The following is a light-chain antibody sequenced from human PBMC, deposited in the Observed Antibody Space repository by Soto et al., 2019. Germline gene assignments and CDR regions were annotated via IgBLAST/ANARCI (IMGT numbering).Light chain of an antibody. J-gene: IGKJ1*01. Sequence: EIGLTQSPGTLSLSPGERAVLSCRASQTIANIYLAWYQHKPGRPPRLLIYDTSTRATGTPDRFIGSGSGTDFTLTISRLEPEDFAVYYCQQYSGSPETCGPGTKVEIK. CDR2: DTS. CDR1: QTIANIY. CDR3: QQYSGSPET. V-gene: IGKV3-20*01.